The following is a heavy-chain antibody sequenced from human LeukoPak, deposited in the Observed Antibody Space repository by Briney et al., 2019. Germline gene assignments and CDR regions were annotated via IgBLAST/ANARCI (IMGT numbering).Heavy chain of an antibody. J-gene: IGHJ4*02. V-gene: IGHV1-69*05. CDR2: IIPIFGTA. Sequence: SSVKVSCKASGGTLSRYAISWVRQAPGQGLEWMGGIIPIFGTANYAQKFQGRVTITTDESTSTAYMELSSLRSEDTAVYYCAREVRSGYDRYYFDYWGQGTLVTVSS. D-gene: IGHD5-12*01. CDR3: AREVRSGYDRYYFDY. CDR1: GGTLSRYA.